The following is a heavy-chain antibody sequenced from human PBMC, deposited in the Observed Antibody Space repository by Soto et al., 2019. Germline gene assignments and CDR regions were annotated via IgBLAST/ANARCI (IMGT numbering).Heavy chain of an antibody. D-gene: IGHD3-22*01. V-gene: IGHV3-23*01. J-gene: IGHJ4*02. CDR3: AKVRIPDYDSSGYYYY. CDR1: GFTFSSYA. Sequence: GGSLRLSCAASGFTFSSYAMSWVRQAPGKGLEWVSAISGSGGSTYYADSMKGRFTISRDNSKNTLYLQMNSLRAEDTAVYYCAKVRIPDYDSSGYYYYWGQGTLVTVSS. CDR2: ISGSGGST.